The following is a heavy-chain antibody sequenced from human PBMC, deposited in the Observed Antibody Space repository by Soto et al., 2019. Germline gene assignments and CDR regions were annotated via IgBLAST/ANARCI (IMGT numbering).Heavy chain of an antibody. D-gene: IGHD2-15*01. J-gene: IGHJ4*02. CDR2: MNPNSGNT. CDR1: GYPFTSYD. CDR3: ARGSYCSGGSCYHDY. Sequence: ASMKFPLKASGYPFTSYDINWVRQATGQGLEWMGWMNPNSGNTGYAQKFQGRVTMTRNTSISTAYMELSSLRSEDTAVYYCARGSYCSGGSCYHDYWGQGTLVTVSS. V-gene: IGHV1-8*01.